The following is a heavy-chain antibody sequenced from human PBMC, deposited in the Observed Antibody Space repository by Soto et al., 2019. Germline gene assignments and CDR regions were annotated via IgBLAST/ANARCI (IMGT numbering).Heavy chain of an antibody. V-gene: IGHV4-31*03. CDR2: IYYSGST. J-gene: IGHJ4*02. Sequence: SEPLSLPCTVSGGSISSGGYYWSWIRQHPGKGLEWIGYIYYSGSTYYNPSLKSRVTISVDTSKNQFSLKLSSVTAADTAVYYCAGGGSRSYLAEFDYWGQGTLVTVSS. D-gene: IGHD1-26*01. CDR1: GGSISSGGYY. CDR3: AGGGSRSYLAEFDY.